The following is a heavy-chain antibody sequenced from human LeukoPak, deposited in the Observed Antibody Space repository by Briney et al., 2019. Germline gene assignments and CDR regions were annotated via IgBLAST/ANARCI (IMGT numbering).Heavy chain of an antibody. Sequence: SETLSLTCAVYGGSFSGYYWSWIRQPPGKGLEWIGEINHSGSTNYNPSLKSRVTISVDTSKNQFSLKLSSVTAAATAVYCCARAFRGGAVAPWGYWGQGTLVTVSS. CDR1: GGSFSGYY. CDR3: ARAFRGGAVAPWGY. CDR2: INHSGST. D-gene: IGHD6-19*01. V-gene: IGHV4-34*01. J-gene: IGHJ4*02.